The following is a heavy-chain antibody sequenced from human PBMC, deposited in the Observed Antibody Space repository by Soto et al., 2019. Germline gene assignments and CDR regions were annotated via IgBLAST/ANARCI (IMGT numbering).Heavy chain of an antibody. CDR3: ASVVPTWHQFAY. Sequence: QVQLQESGPGLVKPSQTLSLTCTVSGGSISRGGYSWSWIHQHPGNGLEWIGYIHYSGSTDYNPSLKGRVSIVVDTSKNQFSRNLSSVTAADTAVYYCASVVPTWHQFAYWGQGTLVAVSA. CDR2: IHYSGST. V-gene: IGHV4-31*03. CDR1: GGSISRGGYS. J-gene: IGHJ4*02. D-gene: IGHD2-21*01.